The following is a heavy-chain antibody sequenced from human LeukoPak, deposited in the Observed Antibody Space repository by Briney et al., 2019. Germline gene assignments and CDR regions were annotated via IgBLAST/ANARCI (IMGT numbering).Heavy chain of an antibody. CDR1: GFTFSSCA. CDR3: AKGLYYYLFDY. J-gene: IGHJ4*02. V-gene: IGHV3-23*01. D-gene: IGHD3-10*01. CDR2: ISGSGGST. Sequence: GGSLRPSCAASGFTFSSCAMSWVRQAPGKGLEWVSAISGSGGSTYYADSVKGRFTISRDNSKNTLYLQMNSLRAEDTAVYYCAKGLYYYLFDYWGQGTLVTVSS.